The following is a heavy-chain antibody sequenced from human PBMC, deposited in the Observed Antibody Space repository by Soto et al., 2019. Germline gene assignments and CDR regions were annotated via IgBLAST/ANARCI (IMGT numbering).Heavy chain of an antibody. J-gene: IGHJ6*02. D-gene: IGHD3-10*01. Sequence: QVQLVESGGGVVQPGRSLRLSCAASGFTFSSYAIHRVRQAPGKGLEWVAVISYDGSNKYYADSVKGRFTISRENSKNTPYLQMNSLRAEDTAVYYCARGENYYGSGSYYYYYYFGMDVWGQGTTVTVSS. CDR2: ISYDGSNK. V-gene: IGHV3-30-3*01. CDR1: GFTFSSYA. CDR3: ARGENYYGSGSYYYYYYFGMDV.